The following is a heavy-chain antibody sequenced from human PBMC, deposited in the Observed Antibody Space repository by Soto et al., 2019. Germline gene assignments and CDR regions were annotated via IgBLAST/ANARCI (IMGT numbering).Heavy chain of an antibody. J-gene: IGHJ3*02. Sequence: SSETLSLTCTVSGGSISSGGYYWSWIRQHPGKGLEWIGYIYYSGITYYNPSLKSRVTISVDTSKNQFSLKLSSVTAADTAVYYCARAGSNYYDSSGYYYSFAFDIWGQGTMVTVSS. CDR2: IYYSGIT. CDR1: GGSISSGGYY. D-gene: IGHD3-22*01. V-gene: IGHV4-31*03. CDR3: ARAGSNYYDSSGYYYSFAFDI.